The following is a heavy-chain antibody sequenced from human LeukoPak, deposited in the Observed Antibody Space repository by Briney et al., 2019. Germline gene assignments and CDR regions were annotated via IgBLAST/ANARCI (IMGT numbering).Heavy chain of an antibody. CDR1: GYTFTSYG. V-gene: IGHV1-18*01. CDR2: ISAYNGNT. CDR3: ARALGYCSSTSCYLGDYYYYYMDV. D-gene: IGHD2-2*01. Sequence: ASVKVSCKASGYTFTSYGISWVRQAPGQGLEWMGWISAYNGNTNYAQKLQGRVTMTTDTSTSTAYMELRSLRSDDTAVYYCARALGYCSSTSCYLGDYYYYYMDVWGKGTTVTVSS. J-gene: IGHJ6*03.